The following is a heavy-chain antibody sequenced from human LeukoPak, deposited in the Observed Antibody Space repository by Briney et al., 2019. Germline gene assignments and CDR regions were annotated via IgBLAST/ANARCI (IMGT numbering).Heavy chain of an antibody. CDR2: IYYSGST. CDR3: AGGGYSYGYAY. V-gene: IGHV4-31*03. CDR1: GGSISSGGYY. Sequence: PSETLSLTCTVSGGSISSGGYYWSWIRQHPGKGLEWIGYIYYSGSTYYNPSLKSRVTISVDTSKNQFSLKLSSVTAADTAVYYCAGGGYSYGYAYWGQGALVTVSS. D-gene: IGHD5-18*01. J-gene: IGHJ4*02.